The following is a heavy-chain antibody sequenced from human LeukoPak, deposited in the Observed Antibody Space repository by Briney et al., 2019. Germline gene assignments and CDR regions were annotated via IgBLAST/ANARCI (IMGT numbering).Heavy chain of an antibody. Sequence: VASVKVSCKASGYTFTGYYMHWVRQAPRQGLEWMGWINPNSGGTNYAQKFQGRVTMTRDTSISTAYMELSRLRSDDTAVHYCARAPPYDFWSGYYSLDYWGQGTLVTVSS. CDR1: GYTFTGYY. J-gene: IGHJ4*02. D-gene: IGHD3-3*01. V-gene: IGHV1-2*02. CDR3: ARAPPYDFWSGYYSLDY. CDR2: INPNSGGT.